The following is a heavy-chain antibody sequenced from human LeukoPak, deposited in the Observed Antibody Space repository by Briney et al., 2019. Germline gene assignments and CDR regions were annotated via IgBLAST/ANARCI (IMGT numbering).Heavy chain of an antibody. CDR3: ARDIPSGYHDY. J-gene: IGHJ4*02. Sequence: SETLSLTCTVSGGSISSSAYYWGWIRQPPGKGLEWIGSINYSGNTYYNQSLKSRVTISVDTSKSQFSLKLSSVTAADTAVYYCARDIPSGYHDYWGQGTLVTVSS. V-gene: IGHV4-39*07. CDR2: INYSGNT. D-gene: IGHD3-3*01. CDR1: GGSISSSAYY.